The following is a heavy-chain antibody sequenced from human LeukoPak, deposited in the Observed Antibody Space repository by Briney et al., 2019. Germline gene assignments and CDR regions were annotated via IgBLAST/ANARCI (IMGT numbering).Heavy chain of an antibody. Sequence: SVTVSCKASGGTFSSYAISWVRQAPGQGLEWMGGIIPIFGTANYAQKFQGRVTITADESTSTAYMELSSLRSEDTAVYYCARDPHRMDAGYWMDVWGQGTTVTVSS. V-gene: IGHV1-69*13. D-gene: IGHD2-8*02. J-gene: IGHJ6*02. CDR2: IIPIFGTA. CDR3: ARDPHRMDAGYWMDV. CDR1: GGTFSSYA.